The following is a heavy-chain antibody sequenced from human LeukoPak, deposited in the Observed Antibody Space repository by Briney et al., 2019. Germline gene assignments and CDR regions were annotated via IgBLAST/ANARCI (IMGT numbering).Heavy chain of an antibody. CDR2: INSDGSST. Sequence: GGSLRLSCAASGFSFSSYWMHWVRQAPGKGLVSVARINSDGSSTSYADSVKGRFTISRDNAKNTLYLQMNSLRAEDTAVYYCTRPMSMATTGNYYYGMDVWGRGTTVTVSS. CDR3: TRPMSMATTGNYYYGMDV. J-gene: IGHJ6*02. V-gene: IGHV3-74*01. D-gene: IGHD1-1*01. CDR1: GFSFSSYW.